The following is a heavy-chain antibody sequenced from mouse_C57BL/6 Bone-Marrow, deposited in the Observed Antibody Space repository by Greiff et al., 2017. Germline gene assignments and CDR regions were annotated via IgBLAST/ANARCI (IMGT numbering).Heavy chain of an antibody. V-gene: IGHV1-55*01. D-gene: IGHD3-2*02. CDR3: ARETAQATNCDV. J-gene: IGHJ1*03. CDR1: GYTFTSYW. Sequence: QVQLQQPGAELVKPGASVKMSCKASGYTFTSYWITWVKQRPGQGLEWIGDIYPGSGSTNYNEKFKSKATLTVDTSSSTAYMQLSSLTSEDAAVYYGARETAQATNCDVWGTGTTVTVSS. CDR2: IYPGSGST.